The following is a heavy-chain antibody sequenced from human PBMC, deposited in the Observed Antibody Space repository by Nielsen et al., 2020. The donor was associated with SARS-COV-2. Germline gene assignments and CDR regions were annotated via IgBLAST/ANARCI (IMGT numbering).Heavy chain of an antibody. CDR1: AFTFSDAW. Sequence: GGSLRLSCAASAFTFSDAWMSWVRQAPGKGLEWVGRIKNKVDGETTDYAAPVKGRFTISRDDSRNTLYLQMNNLKTEDTAVYYCTASDATDFWGQGTLVTVSS. J-gene: IGHJ4*02. CDR3: TASDATDF. V-gene: IGHV3-15*01. CDR2: IKNKVDGETT.